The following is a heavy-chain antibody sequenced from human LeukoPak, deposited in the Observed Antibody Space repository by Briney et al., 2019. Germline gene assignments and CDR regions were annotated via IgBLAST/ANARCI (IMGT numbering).Heavy chain of an antibody. V-gene: IGHV3-13*01. Sequence: GGSLRLSCAASGFTFSSYDMHWVRQATGKGLEWVSAIGTAGDTYYRGYVKGRFTISRENAKNSLYLQMNSLRAGDTAVYYCARDSSIAAAGTGFDPWGQGTLVTVSS. CDR3: ARDSSIAAAGTGFDP. D-gene: IGHD6-13*01. CDR1: GFTFSSYD. J-gene: IGHJ5*02. CDR2: IGTAGDT.